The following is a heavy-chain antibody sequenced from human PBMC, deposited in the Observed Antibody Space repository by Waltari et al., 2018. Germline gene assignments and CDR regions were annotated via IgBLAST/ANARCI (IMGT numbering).Heavy chain of an antibody. D-gene: IGHD6-6*01. CDR3: ARHVEQLAPDY. CDR2: IYYSGST. J-gene: IGHJ4*02. V-gene: IGHV4-39*01. CDR1: GGPISSSRYY. Sequence: QLQLQESGPGLVKLSETLSLTCTVSGGPISSSRYYRGWLRQPPGRGLEWIGSIYYSGSTYYNPSLKSRVTISVDTSKNQFSLKLSSVTAADTAVYYCARHVEQLAPDYWGQGTLVTVSS.